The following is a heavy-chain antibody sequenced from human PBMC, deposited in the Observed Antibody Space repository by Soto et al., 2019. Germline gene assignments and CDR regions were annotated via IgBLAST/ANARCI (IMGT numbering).Heavy chain of an antibody. V-gene: IGHV3-48*02. J-gene: IGHJ4*02. CDR3: TREDILGARSFDY. Sequence: GGSLRLSCAASGFTFSSYSVNGVRQAPGKGLEWISYISSGSKTIYYADSVKGRFTVSRDNAKNSQYLQMNSLRDEDTAVYYCTREDILGARSFDYWGQGTLVTVSS. CDR2: ISSGSKTI. CDR1: GFTFSSYS. D-gene: IGHD1-26*01.